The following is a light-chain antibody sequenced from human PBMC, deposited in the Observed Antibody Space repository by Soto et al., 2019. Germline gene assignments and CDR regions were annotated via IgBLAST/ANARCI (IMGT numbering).Light chain of an antibody. CDR3: LQDYSYPRT. J-gene: IGKJ1*01. Sequence: AIQMTQSPSSLSASVGDRVTIICRASQGIRNDLGWYQQRPGKAPKLLIYATSNLQSGVPSRFSGSGSGTDFTLSISSLQPEDFATYYCLQDYSYPRTFGQGTKVEIK. CDR2: ATS. V-gene: IGKV1-6*01. CDR1: QGIRND.